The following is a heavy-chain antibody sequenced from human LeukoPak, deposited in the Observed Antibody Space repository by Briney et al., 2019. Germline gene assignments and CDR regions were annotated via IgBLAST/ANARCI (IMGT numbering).Heavy chain of an antibody. Sequence: GGSLRLSCAASGFGFSVYWMHWVRQAPGKGLVRVAHINKDGTSASHAASVKGRFTISRDNAKNTLYLQMNSLTVEDTAVYYCARVPTNSYGFGQWGQGSLVTVSS. CDR1: GFGFSVYW. CDR3: ARVPTNSYGFGQ. J-gene: IGHJ4*02. D-gene: IGHD5-18*01. CDR2: INKDGTSA. V-gene: IGHV3-74*01.